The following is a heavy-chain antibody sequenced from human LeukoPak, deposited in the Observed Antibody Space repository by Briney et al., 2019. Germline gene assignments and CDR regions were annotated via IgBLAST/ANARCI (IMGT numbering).Heavy chain of an antibody. CDR2: IDHRGFT. D-gene: IGHD3-16*01. V-gene: IGHV4-34*01. CDR3: ASGQTYLGD. J-gene: IGHJ1*01. CDR1: GGSFSAHY. Sequence: ETLSDTRAVYGGSFSAHYWSCLRQPPGQGLEWIGEIDHRGFTNYNPSLKSRVTISVDTSNNQFSLRLTSVTAADTAVYYCASGQTYLGDWGQGTLVTVSS.